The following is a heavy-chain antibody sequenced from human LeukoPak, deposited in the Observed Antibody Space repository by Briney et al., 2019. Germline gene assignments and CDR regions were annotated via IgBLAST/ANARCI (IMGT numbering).Heavy chain of an antibody. V-gene: IGHV1-69*05. CDR1: GGTFNRYA. Sequence: SVKVSCKASGGTFNRYAVTWERQAPGQGLEWMGGIIPIFGTANYAQKFQGRVTITTDESTNTAYMELTSLTSEDTAVYYCASGKYGLRSWFDPWGQGTLVTVSP. CDR2: IIPIFGTA. J-gene: IGHJ5*02. CDR3: ASGKYGLRSWFDP. D-gene: IGHD4-17*01.